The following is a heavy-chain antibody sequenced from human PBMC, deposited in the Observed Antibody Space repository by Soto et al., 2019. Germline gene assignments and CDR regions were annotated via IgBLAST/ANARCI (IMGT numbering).Heavy chain of an antibody. CDR2: ISHDGSNK. V-gene: IGHV3-30*18. Sequence: GGSLRLSCAASGITFSSYGMHWVRQAPGKGLEWVAVISHDGSNKYYADSVKGRFTISRDNSKNTLYLQMNSQRAEDTAVYYCAKVAPWLAVAGGLDYWGQGTLVTVSS. CDR3: AKVAPWLAVAGGLDY. CDR1: GITFSSYG. J-gene: IGHJ4*02. D-gene: IGHD6-19*01.